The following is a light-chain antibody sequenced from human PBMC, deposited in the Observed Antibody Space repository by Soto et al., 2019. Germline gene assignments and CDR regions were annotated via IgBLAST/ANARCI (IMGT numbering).Light chain of an antibody. CDR1: QSISTW. CDR2: DAS. V-gene: IGKV1-5*01. CDR3: QQYNSYYD. Sequence: DIQMTQSPSTLSASVGDRVTITCRASQSISTWLAWYQQKPGTAPKLLIYDASTLESGVPSRFSGSGSGSEFTLTSNSLQADDFGTYYCQQYNSYYDFGQGTKLEIK. J-gene: IGKJ2*01.